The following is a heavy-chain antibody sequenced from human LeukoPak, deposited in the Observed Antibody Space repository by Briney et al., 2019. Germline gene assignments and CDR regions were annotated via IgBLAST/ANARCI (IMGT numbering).Heavy chain of an antibody. V-gene: IGHV1-46*01. CDR1: GYTFSSYY. CDR3: ARGGETNWNPKSYYYYYYTDV. D-gene: IGHD1-1*01. Sequence: ASVKVSCKASGYTFSSYYMLSVRQAPGQGLEWMGIINPSGGSTSYAQKFQGRVTMTRDTSTSTVYMELSSLRSEDTAVYYCARGGETNWNPKSYYYYYYTDVGGEGTTVTVSS. CDR2: INPSGGST. J-gene: IGHJ6*03.